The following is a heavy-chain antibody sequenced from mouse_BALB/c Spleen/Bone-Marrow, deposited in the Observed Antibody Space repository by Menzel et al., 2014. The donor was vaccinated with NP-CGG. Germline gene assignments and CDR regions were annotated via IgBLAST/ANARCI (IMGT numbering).Heavy chain of an antibody. CDR1: GYTFTSYY. V-gene: IGHV1S81*02. Sequence: QVQLKQSGAELVKPGASVKLSCKASGYTFTSYYMYWVKQRPGQGLEWIGGINPSNGGTNFNEKFKSKATLTVDKSSSTAYMQLSSLTSEDSAVYYCTRGDDYDEEFAYWGQGTLATVSA. J-gene: IGHJ3*01. CDR3: TRGDDYDEEFAY. D-gene: IGHD2-4*01. CDR2: INPSNGGT.